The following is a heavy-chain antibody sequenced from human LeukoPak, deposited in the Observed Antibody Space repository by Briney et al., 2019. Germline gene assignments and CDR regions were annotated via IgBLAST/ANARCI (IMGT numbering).Heavy chain of an antibody. CDR2: IIPILGIA. V-gene: IGHV1-69*04. CDR3: ARVSPSGYCSSTSCYSTSIDY. J-gene: IGHJ4*02. Sequence: ASVKVSCKASGGTFSSYAISWVRQAPGKGLEWMGRIIPILGIANYAQKFQGRVTITADKSTSTAYMELSSLRSEDTAVCYCARVSPSGYCSSTSCYSTSIDYWGQGTLVTVYS. D-gene: IGHD2-2*01. CDR1: GGTFSSYA.